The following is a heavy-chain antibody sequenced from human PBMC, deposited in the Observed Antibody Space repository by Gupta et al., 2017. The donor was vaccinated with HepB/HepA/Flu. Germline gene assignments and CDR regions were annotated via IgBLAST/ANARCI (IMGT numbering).Heavy chain of an antibody. Sequence: EVQLVESGGGLVQPGGSLRLSCAASGFTFSSYSMNWVRQAPGKGLEWVSYISSSSSTIYYADSVKGRFTISRDNAKNSLYLQMNSLRDEDTAVYYCARANQGEGYDSSNYWGQGTLVTVSS. J-gene: IGHJ4*02. V-gene: IGHV3-48*02. CDR3: ARANQGEGYDSSNY. CDR1: GFTFSSYS. CDR2: ISSSSSTI. D-gene: IGHD3-22*01.